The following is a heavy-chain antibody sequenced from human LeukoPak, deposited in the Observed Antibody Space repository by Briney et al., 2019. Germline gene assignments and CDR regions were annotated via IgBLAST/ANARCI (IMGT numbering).Heavy chain of an antibody. Sequence: ASVKVSCKASGYKFTFNGISWVRQAPGQGLEWMGWISGYNGNTKHAQNLQDRVTVTTDTSTSTAYMELRSLRSDDTAVYYCARDGYDFWSGCAIYGREFDYWGQGTLVTVSS. CDR1: GYKFTFNG. J-gene: IGHJ4*02. D-gene: IGHD3-3*01. CDR3: ARDGYDFWSGCAIYGREFDY. V-gene: IGHV1-18*01. CDR2: ISGYNGNT.